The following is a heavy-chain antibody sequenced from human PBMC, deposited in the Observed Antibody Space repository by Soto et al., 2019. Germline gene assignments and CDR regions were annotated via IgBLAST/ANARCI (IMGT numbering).Heavy chain of an antibody. Sequence: NPSETLSLTCAVYGGSFSGYYWSWIRQPPGKGLEWIGEINHSGSTNYNPSLKSRVTISVDTSKNQFSLKLSSVTAADTAVYYCARGRRGYSYGFGGYYFDYWGQGTLVTVSS. D-gene: IGHD5-18*01. J-gene: IGHJ4*02. CDR2: INHSGST. V-gene: IGHV4-34*01. CDR1: GGSFSGYY. CDR3: ARGRRGYSYGFGGYYFDY.